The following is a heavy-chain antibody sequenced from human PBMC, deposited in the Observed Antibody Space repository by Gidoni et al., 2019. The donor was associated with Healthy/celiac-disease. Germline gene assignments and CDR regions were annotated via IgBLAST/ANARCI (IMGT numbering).Heavy chain of an antibody. J-gene: IGHJ4*02. V-gene: IGHV3-23*01. CDR2: ISGSGGST. CDR3: AKMETYYYGSGSFDY. D-gene: IGHD3-10*01. Sequence: EVKLLESGGGLVQPGGSLRQSCAAYGFNFSRYAMSWVRQAPGKGLDWVSAISGSGGSTYYADSVKGRFTISRDNSKNTLYLQMNSLRAEDTAVYYCAKMETYYYGSGSFDYWGQGTLVTVSS. CDR1: GFNFSRYA.